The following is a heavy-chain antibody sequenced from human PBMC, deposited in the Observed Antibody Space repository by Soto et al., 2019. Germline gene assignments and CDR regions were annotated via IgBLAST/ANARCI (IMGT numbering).Heavy chain of an antibody. J-gene: IGHJ4*02. CDR2: IIPIFGTA. CDR1: GGTFSSYA. CDR3: ARSYYYDSSGYSLFDYFDY. D-gene: IGHD3-22*01. Sequence: SVKVSCKASGGTFSSYAISWVRQAPGQGLEWMGGIIPIFGTANYAQKFQGRVTITADESTSTAYMELSSLRSEDTAVYYCARSYYYDSSGYSLFDYFDYWGQGNLVTVSS. V-gene: IGHV1-69*13.